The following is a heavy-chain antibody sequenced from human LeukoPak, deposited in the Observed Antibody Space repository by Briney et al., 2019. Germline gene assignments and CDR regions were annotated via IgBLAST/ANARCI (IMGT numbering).Heavy chain of an antibody. V-gene: IGHV3-11*01. Sequence: GGSLRLSCAASGFTFSDYYMSWLRQAPGKGREGVSYISSSGSTIYYADSVKGRLTISRDNANNSLYLLMNSLRAEDTAVYYCATASARPGCFDPWGQGTPVTASS. CDR1: GFTFSDYY. CDR3: ATASARPGCFDP. CDR2: ISSSGSTI. D-gene: IGHD6-6*01. J-gene: IGHJ5*02.